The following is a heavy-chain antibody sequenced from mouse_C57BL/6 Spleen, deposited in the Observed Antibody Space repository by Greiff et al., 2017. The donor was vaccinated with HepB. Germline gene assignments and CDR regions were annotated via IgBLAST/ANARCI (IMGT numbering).Heavy chain of an antibody. J-gene: IGHJ2*01. V-gene: IGHV5-17*01. CDR1: GFTFSDYG. D-gene: IGHD1-1*02. CDR3: ARYRGGYFDY. Sequence: EVKLVESGGGLVKPGGSLKLSCAASGFTFSDYGMHWVRQAPEKGLEWVAYISSGSSTIYYADTVKGRFTISRDNAKNTLFLQMTSLRSEDTAMYYCARYRGGYFDYWGQGTTLTVSS. CDR2: ISSGSSTI.